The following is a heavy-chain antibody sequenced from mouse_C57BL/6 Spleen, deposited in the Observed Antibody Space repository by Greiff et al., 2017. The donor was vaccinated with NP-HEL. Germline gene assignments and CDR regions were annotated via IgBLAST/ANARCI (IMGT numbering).Heavy chain of an antibody. J-gene: IGHJ3*01. Sequence: EVQLQQSGPELVKPGASVKIPCKASGYTFTDYSMDWVKQSHGKSLEWIGDINPNNGGTIYNQKFKGKATLTVDKSSSTAYMELRSLTSEDTAVYYCARSIYYYGSGWFAYWGQGTLVTVSA. CDR2: INPNNGGT. CDR1: GYTFTDYS. D-gene: IGHD1-1*01. V-gene: IGHV1-18*01. CDR3: ARSIYYYGSGWFAY.